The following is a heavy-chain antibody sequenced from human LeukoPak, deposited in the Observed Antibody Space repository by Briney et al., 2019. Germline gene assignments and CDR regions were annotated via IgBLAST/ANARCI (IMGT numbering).Heavy chain of an antibody. J-gene: IGHJ6*03. CDR1: GYFISSGYY. CDR3: ARTTEGYCRGRSCYSYYYYMDV. V-gene: IGHV4-38-2*02. CDR2: IHHSGST. D-gene: IGHD2-15*01. Sequence: SETLSLTCTVSGYFISSGYYWGWIRQPPGKGLQWIGSIHHSGSTYYNPSLKSRVTISVDTSKNQFSLKLRSVTAADTAVYYCARTTEGYCRGRSCYSYYYYMDVWGKGTTVTVSS.